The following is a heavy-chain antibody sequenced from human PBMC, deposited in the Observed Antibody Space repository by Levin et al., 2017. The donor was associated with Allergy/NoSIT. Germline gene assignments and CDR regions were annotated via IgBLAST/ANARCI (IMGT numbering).Heavy chain of an antibody. CDR2: IYYSGST. CDR3: ARDSFNYYGSGSLSGVFDI. D-gene: IGHD3-10*01. CDR1: GGSISSGGYY. Sequence: SQTLSLPCTVSGGSISSGGYYWTWIRQHPGKGLEWIGYIYYSGSTYYNPSLKSRVTISVDTSKNLFSLKLSSVTAADTAVYYCARDSFNYYGSGSLSGVFDIWGQGTMVTVSS. J-gene: IGHJ3*02. V-gene: IGHV4-31*03.